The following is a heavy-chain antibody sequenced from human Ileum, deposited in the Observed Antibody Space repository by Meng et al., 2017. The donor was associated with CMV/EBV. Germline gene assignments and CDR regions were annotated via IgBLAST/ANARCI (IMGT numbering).Heavy chain of an antibody. J-gene: IGHJ4*02. CDR3: VHRKDYGGNWNGGSADF. D-gene: IGHD1-1*01. Sequence: QITLHESGPARVKPTQTLTLTCAFSGFSLTSSPVGVGWIRQPTGQAPEWLAFIYWDDNKRYNPYLKNRLTITKDAPKNQVALTMTNMDTADTATYHCVHRKDYGGNWNGGSADFWGQGALVTVSS. V-gene: IGHV2-5*02. CDR1: GFSLTSSPVG. CDR2: IYWDDNK.